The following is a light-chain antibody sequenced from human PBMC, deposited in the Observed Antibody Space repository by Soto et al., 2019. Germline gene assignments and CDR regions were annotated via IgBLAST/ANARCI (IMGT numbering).Light chain of an antibody. CDR3: QQYNSYSQT. CDR2: DAS. J-gene: IGKJ1*01. V-gene: IGKV1-5*01. CDR1: QSISSW. Sequence: DIQMTQSPSTLSASVGDRVTITCRASQSISSWLAWYQQKPGKAPKLLIYDASSLESGVPSRFSGSGSGTELALTISSLQPDDFATYYCQQYNSYSQTFCQGTKVEIK.